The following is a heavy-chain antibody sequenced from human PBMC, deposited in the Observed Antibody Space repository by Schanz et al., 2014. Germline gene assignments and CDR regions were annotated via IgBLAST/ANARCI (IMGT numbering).Heavy chain of an antibody. CDR3: AGGTDWNLHY. D-gene: IGHD1-1*01. V-gene: IGHV3-13*01. J-gene: IGHJ4*02. Sequence: EVRLVESGGGLVQPGGSLRLSCEASGFTLSNSDMHWVRQGTGKGLEWVSTIGYLGDTYYPDSVEGRFTVSRDSGQNSLYLQMNSLRAGDTAVYYWAGGTDWNLHYWGQGALVTVSS. CDR2: IGYLGDT. CDR1: GFTLSNSD.